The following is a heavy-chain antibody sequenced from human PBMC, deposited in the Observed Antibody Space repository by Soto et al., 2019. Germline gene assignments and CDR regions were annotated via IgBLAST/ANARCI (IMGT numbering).Heavy chain of an antibody. CDR3: ARRRGGSSDAFDI. D-gene: IGHD2-15*01. CDR2: ISSSGSAI. V-gene: IGHV3-48*03. Sequence: EVQLVESGGGLVQPGGSLRLSCAASGFTFSSYEMNWVRQAPGKGLEWVSYISSSGSAIYYADSVKGRFTISRDNAKNSLYLQINSLRAEDTAVYYCARRRGGSSDAFDIWGQGTMVTVSS. CDR1: GFTFSSYE. J-gene: IGHJ3*02.